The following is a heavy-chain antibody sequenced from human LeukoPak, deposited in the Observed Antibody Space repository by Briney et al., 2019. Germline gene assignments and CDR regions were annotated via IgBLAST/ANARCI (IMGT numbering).Heavy chain of an antibody. CDR3: ATQSGGYYYGWFDP. CDR1: RGANLYITYH. CDR2: IFYTGNT. D-gene: IGHD3-22*01. Sequence: SETLSHTCTVTRGANLYITYHWPWIRQPPGKGLEWIATIFYTGNTHYNPSLKSRVTMSVDTVKNQFSLNLNSVTAADTAVYYCATQSGGYYYGWFDPWGQGTLVTVSS. V-gene: IGHV4-39*01. J-gene: IGHJ5*02.